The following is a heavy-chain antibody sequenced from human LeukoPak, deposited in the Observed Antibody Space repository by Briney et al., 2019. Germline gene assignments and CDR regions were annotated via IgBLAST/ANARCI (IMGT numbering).Heavy chain of an antibody. CDR3: TRNSGWYGLS. CDR2: IDYDGGSG. CDR1: GFTFSSYD. V-gene: IGHV3-23*01. D-gene: IGHD6-19*01. J-gene: IGHJ1*01. Sequence: GGSLRLSCAASGFTFSSYDMTWIRQAPGKGLEWVSSIDYDGGSGHYADSVKGRFTISRDNSNNTLFLHLNSLRGEDTAVYYCTRNSGWYGLSWGQGTLVTVSS.